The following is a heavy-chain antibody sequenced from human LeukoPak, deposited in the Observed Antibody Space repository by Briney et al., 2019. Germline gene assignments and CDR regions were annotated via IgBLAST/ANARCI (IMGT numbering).Heavy chain of an antibody. CDR3: ARRPYSDTSGRLSDV. J-gene: IGHJ6*02. V-gene: IGHV3-48*02. Sequence: PGGSLRLSCAASGFAFSSYNMNWVRQAPGKGLEWISYIGSSGSPTHYADSVGGRFTISRDNAKNSLYLQMNSLRDDDTALYYCARRPYSDTSGRLSDVWGQGTTVTVSS. CDR2: IGSSGSPT. CDR1: GFAFSSYN. D-gene: IGHD3-22*01.